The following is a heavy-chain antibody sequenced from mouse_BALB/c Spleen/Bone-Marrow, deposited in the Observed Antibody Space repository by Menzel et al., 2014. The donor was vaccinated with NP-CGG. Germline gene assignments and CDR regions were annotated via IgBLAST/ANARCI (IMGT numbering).Heavy chain of an antibody. V-gene: IGHV1-80*01. CDR2: IYPGDGDT. Sequence: QVQLQQSGAELVTPGSSAKISCKASGYAFSVYWLNWVKQRPGQGLEWIGQIYPGDGDTNYNGKFKGRATLTADKSSNTAYMQLSSVTSEDSAVYFCARGGISVDYWGQGTTLTVSS. J-gene: IGHJ2*01. CDR3: ARGGISVDY. CDR1: GYAFSVYW.